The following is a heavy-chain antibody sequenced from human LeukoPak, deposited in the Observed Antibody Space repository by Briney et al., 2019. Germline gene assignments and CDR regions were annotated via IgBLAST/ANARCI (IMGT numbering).Heavy chain of an antibody. V-gene: IGHV3-7*01. CDR3: ARVGGGFFNAFDV. CDR2: IKQDGSEK. CDR1: GFAFSSYW. J-gene: IGHJ3*01. Sequence: GGSLRLSCAASGFAFSSYWMSWVRQAPGKWLEWVANIKQDGSEKYYVDSVKGRFTISRDNAKTSLYLQMNSLRAEDTAMYYCARVGGGFFNAFDVWGQGTMVTVSS. D-gene: IGHD3-10*01.